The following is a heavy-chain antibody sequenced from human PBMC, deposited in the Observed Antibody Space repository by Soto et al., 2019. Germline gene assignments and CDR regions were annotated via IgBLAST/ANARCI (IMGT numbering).Heavy chain of an antibody. J-gene: IGHJ6*03. V-gene: IGHV1-18*01. D-gene: IGHD6-13*01. CDR2: ISAYNGNT. CDR1: GYTFTSYG. CDR3: ARLLPTSGSWPYYYYYYMDV. Sequence: ASVKVSCKASGYTFTSYGISWVRQAPGQGLEWMGWISAYNGNTNYAQKLQGRVTMTTDTSTSTAYMELRSLRSDDTAVYYCARLLPTSGSWPYYYYYYMDVWGKGTTVTVSS.